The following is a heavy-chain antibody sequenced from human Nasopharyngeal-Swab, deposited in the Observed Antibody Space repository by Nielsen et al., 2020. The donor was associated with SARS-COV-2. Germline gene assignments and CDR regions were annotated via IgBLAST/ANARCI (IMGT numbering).Heavy chain of an antibody. D-gene: IGHD3-22*01. CDR3: AREGDYYDSSGYLFDY. CDR2: ISWSGDTI. J-gene: IGHJ4*02. Sequence: SLKISCAASGFTFDNYAMHWVRQAPGKGLEWVSGISWSGDTIVYADSVKGRFTISRDNAKNSLYLQMNSLRAEDTAVYYCAREGDYYDSSGYLFDYWGQGTLVTVSS. CDR1: GFTFDNYA. V-gene: IGHV3-9*01.